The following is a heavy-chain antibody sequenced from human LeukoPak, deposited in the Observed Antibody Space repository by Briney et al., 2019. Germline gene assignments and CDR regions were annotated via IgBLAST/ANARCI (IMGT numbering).Heavy chain of an antibody. V-gene: IGHV3-9*01. CDR1: GFTFDDYA. D-gene: IGHD6-6*01. CDR2: ISWNSGSI. J-gene: IGHJ5*02. CDR3: AKGRYSSSSFNWFDP. Sequence: GGSLRLSCAASGFTFDDYAMHWVRQAPGKGLEWVSGISWNSGSIGYVDSVKGRFIISRDNAKNALYLQMNSLRVEDTALYYCAKGRYSSSSFNWFDPWGQGTLVTVSS.